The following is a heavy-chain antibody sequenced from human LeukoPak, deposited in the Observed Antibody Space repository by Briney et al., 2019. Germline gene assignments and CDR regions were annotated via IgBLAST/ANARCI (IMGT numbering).Heavy chain of an antibody. CDR1: GYTFTSYA. CDR3: AKVAARYGDYYFDY. J-gene: IGHJ4*02. V-gene: IGHV1-3*03. Sequence: ASVKVSCKASGYTFTSYAMHWVSQAPGQRLEWMGWINVGNGNTKYSQEFQDRVTITRDTSAITVYMELSSLRSEDMALYYGAKVAARYGDYYFDYWGQGTLVTVSS. CDR2: INVGNGNT. D-gene: IGHD4-17*01.